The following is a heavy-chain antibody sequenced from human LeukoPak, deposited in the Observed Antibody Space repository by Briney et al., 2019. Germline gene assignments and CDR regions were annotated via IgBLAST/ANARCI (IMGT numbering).Heavy chain of an antibody. J-gene: IGHJ5*02. CDR2: INHSGST. V-gene: IGHV4-34*01. D-gene: IGHD2-2*02. Sequence: SETLSLTCAVYDGSFSGYYWSWIRQPPGKGLEWIGEINHSGSTNYNPSLKSRVTISVDTSKNQFSLKLSSVTAADTAVYYCARPDCSSTSCYTGGYNWFDPWGQGTLVTVSS. CDR1: DGSFSGYY. CDR3: ARPDCSSTSCYTGGYNWFDP.